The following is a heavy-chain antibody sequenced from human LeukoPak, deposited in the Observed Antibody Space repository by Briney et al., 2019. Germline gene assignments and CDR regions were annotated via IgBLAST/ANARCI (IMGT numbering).Heavy chain of an antibody. J-gene: IGHJ5*02. V-gene: IGHV4-59*11. CDR3: ARGRVSLYWFDP. D-gene: IGHD2-8*01. CDR1: GGSISSHY. Sequence: SETLSLTCTVSGGSISSHYWSWIRQPPGKGLEWIGYIYYSGSTNYNPSLESRVTISVDTSKNQFSLKLSSVTAADTAVYYCARGRVSLYWFDPWGQGALVTVSS. CDR2: IYYSGST.